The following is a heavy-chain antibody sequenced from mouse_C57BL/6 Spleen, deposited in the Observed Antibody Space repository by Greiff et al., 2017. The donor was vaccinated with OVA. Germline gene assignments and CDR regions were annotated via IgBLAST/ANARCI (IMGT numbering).Heavy chain of an antibody. J-gene: IGHJ4*01. CDR3: ARCRSGYYPYYYAMDY. V-gene: IGHV1-26*01. D-gene: IGHD2-3*01. CDR2: INPNNGGT. Sequence: EVQLQQSAPELVRPGASVKISCKASGYTFTDYYMNWVKQSHGKSLEWIGDINPNNGGTSYNQKFKGKATLTVDKSSSTAYMELRSLTSEDSAVYYCARCRSGYYPYYYAMDYWGQGTSVTVSS. CDR1: GYTFTDYY.